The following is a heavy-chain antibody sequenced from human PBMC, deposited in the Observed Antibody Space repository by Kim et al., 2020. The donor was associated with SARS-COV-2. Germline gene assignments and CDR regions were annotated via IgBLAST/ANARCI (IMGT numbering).Heavy chain of an antibody. CDR3: ARQAAREYSSVSDSGAFVI. CDR1: GGSISSSSYY. CDR2: IYYSGST. Sequence: SETLSLTCTVSGGSISSSSYYWGWIRQPPGKGLEWIGSIYYSGSTYYNPSLKSRVTISVDTSKNQFSLKLSSVTAADTAVYYCARQAAREYSSVSDSGAFVIWGQGTMVTVSS. J-gene: IGHJ3*02. V-gene: IGHV4-39*01. D-gene: IGHD6-6*01.